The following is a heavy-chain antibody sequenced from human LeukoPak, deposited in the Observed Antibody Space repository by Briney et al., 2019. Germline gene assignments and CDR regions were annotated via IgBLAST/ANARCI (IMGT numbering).Heavy chain of an antibody. D-gene: IGHD3-22*01. J-gene: IGHJ4*02. Sequence: GGSLGLSCAASGFTFSSYSMNWVRQAPGKGLEWVSSISSSSSYIYYADSVKGRFTISRDNAKNSLYLQMNSLRAEDTAVYYCARDRHYYDSSGYFYYFDYWGQGTLVTVSS. CDR1: GFTFSSYS. CDR3: ARDRHYYDSSGYFYYFDY. CDR2: ISSSSSYI. V-gene: IGHV3-21*01.